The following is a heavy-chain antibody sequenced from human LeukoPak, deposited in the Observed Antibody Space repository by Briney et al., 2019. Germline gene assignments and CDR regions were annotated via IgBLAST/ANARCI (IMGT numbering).Heavy chain of an antibody. CDR3: AKAGGATTSWYFDV. CDR1: GITFSNYG. CDR2: IIGSGMTT. V-gene: IGHV3-23*01. Sequence: GSLRLSCAASGITFSNYGMNWVRQAPGKGLEWVSGIIGSGMTTFYVDSVKGRFTISRDNSKNTLNLQMDSLRAEDTAVYYCAKAGGATTSWYFDVWGRGTLVTDCS. J-gene: IGHJ2*01. D-gene: IGHD1-14*01.